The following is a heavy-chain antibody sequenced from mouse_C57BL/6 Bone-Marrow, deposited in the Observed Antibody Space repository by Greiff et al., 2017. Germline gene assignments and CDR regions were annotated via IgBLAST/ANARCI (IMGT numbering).Heavy chain of an antibody. CDR3: AIYGYYLDY. Sequence: QVQLQQSGAELVKPGASVKLSCKASGYTFTTYPIEWMKQTHGKSLEWIGNFNPYNDDTKSNEKFKGKVTLTVEKSSSKVYMELSRLTSDDSAVYYCAIYGYYLDYWGQGTTLTVSS. J-gene: IGHJ2*01. CDR1: GYTFTTYP. D-gene: IGHD2-2*01. V-gene: IGHV1-47*01. CDR2: FNPYNDDT.